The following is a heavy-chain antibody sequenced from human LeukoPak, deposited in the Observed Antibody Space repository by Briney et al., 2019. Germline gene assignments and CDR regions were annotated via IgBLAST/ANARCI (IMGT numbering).Heavy chain of an antibody. CDR1: DYSIRSGYY. J-gene: IGHJ4*02. V-gene: IGHV4-38-2*01. CDR3: ARRSYDRFTFDS. D-gene: IGHD1-26*01. Sequence: PSQSLSLTCAVSDYSIRSGYYWAWFRQPPGKGLEWIAATYHTGSTYYNPSLKSRVTISVDKSKNHFSLKVTSVTAADTAVYYCARRSYDRFTFDSWGQGTLVTVSS. CDR2: TYHTGST.